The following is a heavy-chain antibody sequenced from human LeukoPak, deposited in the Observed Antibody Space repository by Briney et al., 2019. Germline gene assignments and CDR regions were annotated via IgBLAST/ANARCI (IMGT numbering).Heavy chain of an antibody. D-gene: IGHD3-22*01. J-gene: IGHJ4*02. V-gene: IGHV4-59*01. CDR1: GGSISSYL. CDR2: IYYSGST. Sequence: SETLSLTCAASGGSISSYLWSWVRQPPGKGLECVGYIYYSGSTNYNHSLKSRFTISVDTSKNQFSLKLSSVTAADTAVYYCARLTLFSDSSGYYYPAFDYWGQGTLVTVSS. CDR3: ARLTLFSDSSGYYYPAFDY.